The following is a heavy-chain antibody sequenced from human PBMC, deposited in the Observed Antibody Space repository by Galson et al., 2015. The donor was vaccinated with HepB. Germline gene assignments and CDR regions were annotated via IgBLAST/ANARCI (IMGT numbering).Heavy chain of an antibody. CDR3: AKGYGGIYGEAFDI. V-gene: IGHV3-30*18. J-gene: IGHJ3*02. CDR1: GFTFSSYG. D-gene: IGHD4-23*01. Sequence: SLRLSCAASGFTFSSYGMHWVRQAPGKGLEWVAVISYDGSNKYYADSVKGRFTISRDNSKNTLYLQMNSLRAEDTAVYYCAKGYGGIYGEAFDIWGQGAMVTVSS. CDR2: ISYDGSNK.